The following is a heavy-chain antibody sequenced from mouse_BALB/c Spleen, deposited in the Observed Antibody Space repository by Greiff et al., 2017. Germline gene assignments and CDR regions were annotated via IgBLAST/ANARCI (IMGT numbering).Heavy chain of an antibody. V-gene: IGHV7-3*02. D-gene: IGHD4-1*01. CDR1: GFTFTDYY. J-gene: IGHJ2*01. CDR2: IRNKANGYTT. Sequence: EVQLVESGGGLVQPGGSLRLSCATSGFTFTDYYMSWVRQPPGKALEWLGFIRNKANGYTTEYSASVKGRFTISRDNSQSILYLQMNTLRAEDSATYYCARELGRCDYWGQGTTLTVSS. CDR3: ARELGRCDY.